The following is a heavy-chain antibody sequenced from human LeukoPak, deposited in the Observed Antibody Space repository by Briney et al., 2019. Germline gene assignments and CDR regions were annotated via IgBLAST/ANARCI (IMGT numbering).Heavy chain of an antibody. CDR1: GGTFTSYA. CDR3: ARKLRLGGNWLDP. D-gene: IGHD1-26*01. J-gene: IGHJ5*02. V-gene: IGHV1-69*13. CDR2: IIPISGTT. Sequence: SVKVSCKTSGGTFTSYAITWVRQAPGQGLEWMGKIIPISGTTNYAQKVQGRVTFTAYESTSTAYMELSGLRSEDTALYYCARKLRLGGNWLDPWGQGTLVTVSS.